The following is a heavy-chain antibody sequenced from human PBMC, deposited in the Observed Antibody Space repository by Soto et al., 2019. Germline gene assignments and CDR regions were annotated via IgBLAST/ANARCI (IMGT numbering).Heavy chain of an antibody. Sequence: GASVKVSCKASGYTFTSYGISWVRQAPGQGLEWVGWISAYNDNTNYAQKLQGRVTMTTDTSTSTAYMELRSLRSDDTAVYYCARFYCSGGSCYRLFDYWGQGTLVTVSS. CDR3: ARFYCSGGSCYRLFDY. J-gene: IGHJ4*02. V-gene: IGHV1-18*01. CDR1: GYTFTSYG. CDR2: ISAYNDNT. D-gene: IGHD2-15*01.